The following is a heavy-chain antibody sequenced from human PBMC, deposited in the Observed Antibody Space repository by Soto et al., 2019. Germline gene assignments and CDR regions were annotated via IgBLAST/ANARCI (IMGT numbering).Heavy chain of an antibody. J-gene: IGHJ6*04. CDR2: ISSSGSTI. V-gene: IGHV3-11*01. D-gene: IGHD3-3*01. CDR1: GFTFSDYY. CDR3: ARDLRFLEWLSPYV. Sequence: KPGGSLRLSYADSGFTFSDYYMSWIRQAPGKGLEWVSYISSSGSTIYYADSVKGRFTISRDNAKNSLYLQMNSLRAEDTAVYYCARDLRFLEWLSPYVWGKGTTVTVSS.